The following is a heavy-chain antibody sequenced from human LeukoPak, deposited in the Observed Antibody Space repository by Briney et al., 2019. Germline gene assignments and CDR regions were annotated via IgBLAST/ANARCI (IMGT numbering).Heavy chain of an antibody. V-gene: IGHV1-2*06. CDR1: GYTFTGYY. Sequence: ASVKVSCKASGYTFTGYYMHWVRQAPGQGLEWMGRINPNSGGTNYAQKFQGRVTMTRDTSINTAYMELSRLRSDDTAVYYCARPHTVLYNWFDPWGQGTLVTASS. D-gene: IGHD4-11*01. CDR2: INPNSGGT. J-gene: IGHJ5*02. CDR3: ARPHTVLYNWFDP.